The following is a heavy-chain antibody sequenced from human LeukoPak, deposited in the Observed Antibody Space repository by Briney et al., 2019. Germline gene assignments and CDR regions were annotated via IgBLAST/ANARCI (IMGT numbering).Heavy chain of an antibody. CDR1: GGSISSSSYY. Sequence: PSETLSLTCTLSGGSISSSSYYWGWIRQPPGKGLEWIGSIYYSGSTYYNPSLKSRVTISVDTSKNQFSLKLSSVTAADTAVYYCASTDYYYDSSGYYYYYYMDVWGKGTTVTVSS. CDR2: IYYSGST. V-gene: IGHV4-39*01. CDR3: ASTDYYYDSSGYYYYYYMDV. D-gene: IGHD3-22*01. J-gene: IGHJ6*03.